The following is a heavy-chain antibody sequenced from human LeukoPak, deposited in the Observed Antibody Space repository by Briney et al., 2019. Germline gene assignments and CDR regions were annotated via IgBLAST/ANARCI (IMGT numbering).Heavy chain of an antibody. CDR2: INTNTGNP. CDR3: ARVPLSSGWYGGYYGMDV. CDR1: GYTFTSYG. J-gene: IGHJ6*02. D-gene: IGHD6-19*01. Sequence: GASVKVSCKASGYTFTSYGISWVRQAPGQGLEWMGWINTNTGNPTYAQGFTGRFDFSLDTSVSTAYLQISSLKAEDTAVYYCARVPLSSGWYGGYYGMDVWGQGTTVTVSS. V-gene: IGHV7-4-1*02.